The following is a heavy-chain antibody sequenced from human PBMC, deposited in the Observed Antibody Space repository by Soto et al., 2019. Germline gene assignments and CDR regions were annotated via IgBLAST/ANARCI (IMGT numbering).Heavy chain of an antibody. CDR3: ARWQTTVTTYFYYYGLDV. CDR2: IHYSGST. J-gene: IGHJ6*02. CDR1: GGSISSKSYC. D-gene: IGHD4-17*01. Sequence: SETLSLTCSVSGGSISSKSYCWGWIRQPPGKGLEWIGYIHYSGSTNYNPSLKSRGSMSVDTSKNQFSLTLSSVTAADTAVYYCARWQTTVTTYFYYYGLDVWXQGTTVTVSS. V-gene: IGHV4-61*05.